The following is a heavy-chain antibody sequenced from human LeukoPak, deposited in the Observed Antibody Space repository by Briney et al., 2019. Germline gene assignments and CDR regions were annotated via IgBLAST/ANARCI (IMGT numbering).Heavy chain of an antibody. Sequence: ASVKVSCKASGYTFTSYYMHWVRQAPGQGLEWMGLINPSGGSTSYAQKFQGRVTMTRDTSTSTVYMELSSLRSEGTAVYYCARVDNSPSTLQWHFDYWGQGTLVTVSS. CDR1: GYTFTSYY. V-gene: IGHV1-46*01. CDR3: ARVDNSPSTLQWHFDY. J-gene: IGHJ4*02. CDR2: INPSGGST. D-gene: IGHD5-24*01.